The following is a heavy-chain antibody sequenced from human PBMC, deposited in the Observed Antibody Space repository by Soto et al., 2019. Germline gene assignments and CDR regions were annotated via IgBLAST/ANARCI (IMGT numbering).Heavy chain of an antibody. CDR2: MTGDGRTT. J-gene: IGHJ4*02. V-gene: IGHV3-74*03. Sequence: PGWSLTLSSAASGFTFAHYWMHWVRQPPGKGPEWVSRMTGDGRTTQYAASVKGRFTASRDNAKGTLYLQMNSLRDEDTAAYSCATAEVDYWGRGTLVNV. CDR1: GFTFAHYW. CDR3: ATAEVDY.